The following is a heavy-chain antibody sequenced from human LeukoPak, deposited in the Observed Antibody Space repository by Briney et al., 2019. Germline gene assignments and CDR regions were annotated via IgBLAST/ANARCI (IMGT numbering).Heavy chain of an antibody. CDR3: ARAYYDFWSGRYYYYMDV. V-gene: IGHV4-4*07. Sequence: PSETLSLTCTVSGGSISSYYWSWIRQPAGKGLEWIGRIYTSGSTNYNPSLKSRVTISVDTSKNQFSLKLSSVTAADTAVYYCARAYYDFWSGRYYYYMDVWGKGTTVTVSS. D-gene: IGHD3-3*01. J-gene: IGHJ6*03. CDR1: GGSISSYY. CDR2: IYTSGST.